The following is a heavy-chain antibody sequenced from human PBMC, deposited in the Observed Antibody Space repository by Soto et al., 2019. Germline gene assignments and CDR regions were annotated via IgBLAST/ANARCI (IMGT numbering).Heavy chain of an antibody. V-gene: IGHV4-31*03. Sequence: QVQLQESGPGLVKPSQTLSLTCTVSGGSISSGGYYWSWIRQHPGKGLEWIGYIYYSGSTYYNPSLKSRVTISVDTSKNQFSLKLSSVTAADMAVYYCARGSVVAATLFDYWGQGTLVTVSS. CDR2: IYYSGST. CDR1: GGSISSGGYY. D-gene: IGHD2-15*01. CDR3: ARGSVVAATLFDY. J-gene: IGHJ4*02.